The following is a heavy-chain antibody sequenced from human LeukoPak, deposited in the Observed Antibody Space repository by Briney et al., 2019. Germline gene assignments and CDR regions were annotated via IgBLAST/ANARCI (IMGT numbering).Heavy chain of an antibody. CDR3: ATRRISRSTRYKWFDP. D-gene: IGHD2-2*01. V-gene: IGHV1-18*01. CDR2: ISAYNGNT. CDR1: GYTFTSYA. Sequence: ASVKVSCKASGYTFTSYAITWVRQAPGQGLEWMGWISAYNGNTNYAQKLQGRVTMTTDTSTSTAYMELSSLRSEGTAVYYCATRRISRSTRYKWFDPWGQGTLVTVSS. J-gene: IGHJ5*02.